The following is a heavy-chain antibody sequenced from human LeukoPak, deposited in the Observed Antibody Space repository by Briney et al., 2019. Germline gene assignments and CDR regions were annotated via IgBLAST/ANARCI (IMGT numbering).Heavy chain of an antibody. J-gene: IGHJ4*02. CDR1: GFAFSSYV. V-gene: IGHV3-23*01. CDR3: AKGKQNSGWYWQPTYYFDY. Sequence: GGSLRLSCAASGFAFSSYVMSWVRQAPGKGLEWVSNINNGGGSTYYADSVKGRFTVSRDNSKNTLYLQMDSLRAEDTAVYYCAKGKQNSGWYWQPTYYFDYWGQGIPVTVSS. CDR2: INNGGGST. D-gene: IGHD6-19*01.